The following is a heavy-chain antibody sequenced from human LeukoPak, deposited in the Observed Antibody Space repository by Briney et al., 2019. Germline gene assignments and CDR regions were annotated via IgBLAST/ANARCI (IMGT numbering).Heavy chain of an antibody. D-gene: IGHD3-22*01. CDR1: GFIFNINA. CDR2: ISGGGGDT. J-gene: IGHJ4*02. Sequence: GGSLRLSCAASGFIFNINAMSWVRQAPGKGLEWVSGISGGGGDTYYADSVKGRFTISRDNAKNTLFLQMNSLSAEDTAVYFCGRDKSEYDSSGRGDYWGQGTLVTVSS. CDR3: GRDKSEYDSSGRGDY. V-gene: IGHV3-23*01.